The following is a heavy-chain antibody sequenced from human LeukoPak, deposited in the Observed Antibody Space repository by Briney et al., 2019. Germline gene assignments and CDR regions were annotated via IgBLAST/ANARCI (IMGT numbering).Heavy chain of an antibody. CDR2: INHSGGT. J-gene: IGHJ4*02. CDR3: ARSRPSQSLDRLDY. CDR1: GGSFSGYY. Sequence: SETLSLTCAVYGGSFSGYYWSWIRQPPGKGLEGIGEINHSGGTNYYPSLKSRVTISVDTSKNQFSLKLSSVTAADTAVYYCARSRPSQSLDRLDYWGQGTLVTVSS. D-gene: IGHD6-19*01. V-gene: IGHV4-34*01.